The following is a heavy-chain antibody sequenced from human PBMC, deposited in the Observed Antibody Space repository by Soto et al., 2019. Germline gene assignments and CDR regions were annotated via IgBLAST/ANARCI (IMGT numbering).Heavy chain of an antibody. CDR3: ARAAPHAYFSSRFSGTQTNLGGFDP. V-gene: IGHV1-2*02. D-gene: IGHD3-10*01. Sequence: ASVKVSCKASGYTFTGYYMHWVRQAPGQGLEWMGWINPNSGGTNYAQKFQGRVTMTRDTSISTAYVELSRLRSDDTAVYYCARAAPHAYFSSRFSGTQTNLGGFDPWGQGTLVTVSS. CDR2: INPNSGGT. J-gene: IGHJ5*02. CDR1: GYTFTGYY.